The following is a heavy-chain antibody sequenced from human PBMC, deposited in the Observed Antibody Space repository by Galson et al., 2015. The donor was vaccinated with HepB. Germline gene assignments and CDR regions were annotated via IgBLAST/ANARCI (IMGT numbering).Heavy chain of an antibody. CDR3: ARAFSSSWRYYYYYMDV. D-gene: IGHD6-13*01. Sequence: SVKVSCKASGGTFSSYAISWVRQAPGQGLEWMGGIIPIFGTANYAQKFQGRVTITADESTSTAYMELSSLRSEDTAVYYCARAFSSSWRYYYYYMDVWGKGTTVTVSS. J-gene: IGHJ6*03. CDR2: IIPIFGTA. V-gene: IGHV1-69*13. CDR1: GGTFSSYA.